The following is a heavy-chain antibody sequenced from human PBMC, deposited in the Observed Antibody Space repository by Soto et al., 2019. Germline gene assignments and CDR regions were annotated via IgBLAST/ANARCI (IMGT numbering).Heavy chain of an antibody. CDR2: ISYDGSNK. Sequence: GGSLRLSCAASGFTFSSYGMHWVRQAPGKGLEWVAVISYDGSNKYYADSVKGRFTISRDNSKNTLYLQMNSLRAEDTAVYYCAKGLEVYGVVITEIDYWGQGTLVTVSS. V-gene: IGHV3-30*18. CDR3: AKGLEVYGVVITEIDY. J-gene: IGHJ4*02. CDR1: GFTFSSYG. D-gene: IGHD3-3*01.